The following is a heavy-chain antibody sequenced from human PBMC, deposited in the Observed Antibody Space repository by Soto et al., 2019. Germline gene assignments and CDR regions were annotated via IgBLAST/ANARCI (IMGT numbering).Heavy chain of an antibody. CDR3: GKEKDSEIGYFNEYLDH. V-gene: IGHV3-23*01. J-gene: IGHJ4*02. D-gene: IGHD3-9*01. CDR2: ISGSAGET. Sequence: GGPLIHSWKGSGCTFSSCAMSRVRTARGKGMEWVSAISGSAGETFNAHSVKGRFITSRDNSNNRLYLQMNSMETEEEAVYFCGKEKDSEIGYFNEYLDHWGQGTLVTV. CDR1: GCTFSSCA.